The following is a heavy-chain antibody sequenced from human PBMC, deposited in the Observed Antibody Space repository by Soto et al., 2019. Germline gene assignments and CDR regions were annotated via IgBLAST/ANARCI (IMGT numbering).Heavy chain of an antibody. Sequence: QITLKESGPTLVKPTQTLTLTCTFSGFSLSADGVGVGWIRQPPGKALEWLALIYWDDDKRYRPSLKSRLTIPQDTSKNPVVLTMSNMDPVDTAAYYCAHAYGGTSWPNDAFDAWGQGTVVTVSS. J-gene: IGHJ3*01. CDR3: AHAYGGTSWPNDAFDA. CDR2: IYWDDDK. V-gene: IGHV2-5*02. CDR1: GFSLSADGVG. D-gene: IGHD2-2*01.